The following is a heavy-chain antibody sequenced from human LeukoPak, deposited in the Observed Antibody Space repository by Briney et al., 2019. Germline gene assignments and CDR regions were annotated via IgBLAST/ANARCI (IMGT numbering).Heavy chain of an antibody. D-gene: IGHD3-3*01. CDR2: INPNSGGT. CDR1: GYTFTGYY. V-gene: IGHV1-2*02. Sequence: ASVKVSCKASGYTFTGYYMHWVRQAPGQGLEWMGWINPNSGGTNYAQKFQGRVTMTRDTSISTAYMELSRLRSDDTAVYFCAGVRNDYWSGQDFFDYWGQGTLVTVSS. J-gene: IGHJ4*02. CDR3: AGVRNDYWSGQDFFDY.